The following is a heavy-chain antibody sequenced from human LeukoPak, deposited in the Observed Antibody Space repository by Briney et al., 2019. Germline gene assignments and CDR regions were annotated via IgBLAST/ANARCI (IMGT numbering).Heavy chain of an antibody. Sequence: GGSLRLSCAASGFTFSGSAMHWVRQASGKGLEWVGRIRSKANSYATAYAASVKGRFTISRDDSKNTAYLQMNSLKTEDTAVYYCTRPLITYCGGDCYAPDAFDIWGQGTMVTVFS. CDR3: TRPLITYCGGDCYAPDAFDI. CDR1: GFTFSGSA. D-gene: IGHD2-21*02. CDR2: IRSKANSYAT. V-gene: IGHV3-73*01. J-gene: IGHJ3*02.